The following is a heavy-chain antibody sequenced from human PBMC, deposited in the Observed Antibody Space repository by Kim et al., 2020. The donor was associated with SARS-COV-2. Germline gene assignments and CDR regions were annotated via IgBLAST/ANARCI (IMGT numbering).Heavy chain of an antibody. Sequence: YDADSVKGRFTISRDNSKNTLYLQMNSLRAEDTAVYYCARDVGNYNGMNNWGQGTTVTVSS. J-gene: IGHJ6*02. D-gene: IGHD3-10*01. V-gene: IGHV3-53*01. CDR3: ARDVGNYNGMNN.